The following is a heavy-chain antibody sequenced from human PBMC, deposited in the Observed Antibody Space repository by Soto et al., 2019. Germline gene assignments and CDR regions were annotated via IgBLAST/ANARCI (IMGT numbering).Heavy chain of an antibody. V-gene: IGHV1-46*03. CDR2: INPGDGTT. CDR3: ASVLGGLSGSYFDY. Sequence: GASVKVSCKTGGYTFANFYLHWVRQAPGQGLEWMGLINPGDGTTKYAHQFQGRITMTRDTSTSTVYMDVSSLRSEDTAVYYCASVLGGLSGSYFDYWG. D-gene: IGHD3-16*01. CDR1: GYTFANFY. J-gene: IGHJ4*01.